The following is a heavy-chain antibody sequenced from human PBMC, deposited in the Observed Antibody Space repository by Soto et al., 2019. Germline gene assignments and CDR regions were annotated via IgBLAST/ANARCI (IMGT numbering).Heavy chain of an antibody. J-gene: IGHJ6*02. CDR1: GGSVSSGSYY. V-gene: IGHV4-61*01. Sequence: SETLSLTCTVSGGSVSSGSYYWSWIRQPPGKGLEWIGYIYYSGSTNYNPSLKSRVTISVDTSKNQFSLKLSSVTAADTAVYYCARNLSSGWYKPIYYYYYGMDVWGQGTTVTVS. CDR2: IYYSGST. D-gene: IGHD6-19*01. CDR3: ARNLSSGWYKPIYYYYYGMDV.